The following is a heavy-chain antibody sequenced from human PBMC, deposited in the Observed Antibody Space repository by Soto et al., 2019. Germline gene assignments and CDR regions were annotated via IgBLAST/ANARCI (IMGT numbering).Heavy chain of an antibody. CDR1: GGTFSSYA. Sequence: GASVKVSCKASGGTFSSYAISWVRQAPGQGLEWMGGIIPIFGTANYAQKFQGRVTITADESTSTAYMELSSLRSEDTAVYYCARGSHYYDSSHGMDVWGQGTTVTVSS. CDR3: ARGSHYYDSSHGMDV. J-gene: IGHJ6*02. D-gene: IGHD3-22*01. CDR2: IIPIFGTA. V-gene: IGHV1-69*13.